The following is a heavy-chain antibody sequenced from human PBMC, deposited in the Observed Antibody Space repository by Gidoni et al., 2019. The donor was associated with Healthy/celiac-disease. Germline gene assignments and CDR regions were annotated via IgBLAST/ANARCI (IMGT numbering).Heavy chain of an antibody. Sequence: QVQLQQWGAGLLKPSETLSLTCAVYGGSFSGYSWSWIRQPPGKGLEWIGEINHSGSTNYNPSLKSRVTISVDTSKNQFSLKLSSVTAADTAVYYCARAGGYCSGGSCYSVLAYYFDYWGQGTLVTVSS. V-gene: IGHV4-34*01. J-gene: IGHJ4*02. CDR2: INHSGST. D-gene: IGHD2-15*01. CDR1: GGSFSGYS. CDR3: ARAGGYCSGGSCYSVLAYYFDY.